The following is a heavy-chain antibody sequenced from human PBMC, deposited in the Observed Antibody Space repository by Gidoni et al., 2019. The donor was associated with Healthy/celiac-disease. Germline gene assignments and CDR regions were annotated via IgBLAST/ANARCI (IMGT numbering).Heavy chain of an antibody. V-gene: IGHV3-49*05. D-gene: IGHD2-21*02. J-gene: IGHJ2*01. CDR2: IRSKAYGGTT. CDR1: GFTFGDYA. Sequence: EVQLVESGGGLVKPGRSLRLSCTASGFTFGDYAMSWFRQAPGKGLEWVGFIRSKAYGGTTEYAASVKGRFTISRDDSKSIAYLQMNSLKTEDTAVYYCTRKAYCGGDCYSLYWYFDLWGRGTLVTVSS. CDR3: TRKAYCGGDCYSLYWYFDL.